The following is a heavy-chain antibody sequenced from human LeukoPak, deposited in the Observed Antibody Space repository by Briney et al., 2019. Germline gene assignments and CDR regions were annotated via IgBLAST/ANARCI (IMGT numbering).Heavy chain of an antibody. CDR1: GFTFSSYW. V-gene: IGHV3-7*01. J-gene: IGHJ6*02. CDR2: IKQDGSET. D-gene: IGHD2-2*02. CDR3: ARDLGYCGSTNCYTRMDV. Sequence: GGSLRLSCGVSGFTFSSYWMSWVRQAPGKGLEWVARIKQDGSETYYVDSVKGRFTISRDNAKNSLYLQMNSLRAEDTALYYCARDLGYCGSTNCYTRMDVWGQGTTVTVSS.